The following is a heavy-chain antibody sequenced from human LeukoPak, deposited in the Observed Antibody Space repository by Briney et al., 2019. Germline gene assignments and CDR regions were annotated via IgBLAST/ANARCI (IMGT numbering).Heavy chain of an antibody. Sequence: GGSLRLSCAASGFTFSSYSMNWVRQAPGKGLEWVSYISSSSSTIYYADSVKGRFTISRDNAKNSLYLQMNSLRAEDTAVYYCARDPDVLRFLEWSSPDAFDIWGQGTMVTVSS. CDR2: ISSSSSTI. CDR3: ARDPDVLRFLEWSSPDAFDI. CDR1: GFTFSSYS. J-gene: IGHJ3*02. V-gene: IGHV3-48*01. D-gene: IGHD3-3*01.